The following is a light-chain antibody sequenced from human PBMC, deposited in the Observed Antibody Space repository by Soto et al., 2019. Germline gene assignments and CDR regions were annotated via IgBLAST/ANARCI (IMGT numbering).Light chain of an antibody. J-gene: IGLJ2*01. CDR1: SSDIGAYSY. Sequence: QSALTQPASVSGSPGQSITISCTGTSSDIGAYSYVSWYQQHPGTAPKLMIYDVSNRPSGVSNRFSGSKSGNTASLTISGLQADDEGDYYCSSYASSRPYVVFGGGTQLTVL. CDR3: SSYASSRPYVV. V-gene: IGLV2-14*01. CDR2: DVS.